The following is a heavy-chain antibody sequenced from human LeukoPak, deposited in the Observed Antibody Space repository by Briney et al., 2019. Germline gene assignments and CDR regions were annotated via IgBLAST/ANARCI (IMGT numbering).Heavy chain of an antibody. CDR2: ISYDGSNK. CDR1: GFTFSSYA. V-gene: IGHV3-30-3*01. CDR3: ARGTYYYDSSGYSPGSY. D-gene: IGHD3-22*01. J-gene: IGHJ4*02. Sequence: PGRSLTLSCAASGFTFSSYAMHWVRQAPGKGLEWVAVISYDGSNKYYADSVKGRFTISRDNSKNTLYLQMSSLRAEDTAVYYCARGTYYYDSSGYSPGSYWGQGTLVTVSS.